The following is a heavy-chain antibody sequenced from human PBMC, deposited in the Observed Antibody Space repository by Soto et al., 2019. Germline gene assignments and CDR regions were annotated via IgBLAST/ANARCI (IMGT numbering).Heavy chain of an antibody. V-gene: IGHV3-23*01. J-gene: IGHJ4*02. CDR3: TKANRYCSGANCFTFDY. CDR1: GFTFSNYA. Sequence: PGGSLRLSCTASGFTFSNYAMCWVRQAPGKGLEWVSTFSSGGGGTYYADSVKGRFTISRDNSKNTLSLQMNSLRAEDTAVYYCTKANRYCSGANCFTFDYWGLGTLVTVSS. D-gene: IGHD2-15*01. CDR2: FSSGGGGT.